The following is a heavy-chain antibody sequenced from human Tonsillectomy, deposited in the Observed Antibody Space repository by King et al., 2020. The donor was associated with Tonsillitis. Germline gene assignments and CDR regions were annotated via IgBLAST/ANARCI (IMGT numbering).Heavy chain of an antibody. CDR3: AKGGGYSGYGNFDY. J-gene: IGHJ4*02. Sequence: VQLVESGGGLVQPGGSLRLSCAASGFIFSSYAMSWVRQAPGKGLEWVSVFYSGGSTTYYADSVKGRFTISRDNSKNTLYLQMNSLRAEATAVYFCAKGGGYSGYGNFDYWGQGTLVTVSS. V-gene: IGHV3-23*03. D-gene: IGHD5-12*01. CDR1: GFIFSSYA. CDR2: FYSGGSTT.